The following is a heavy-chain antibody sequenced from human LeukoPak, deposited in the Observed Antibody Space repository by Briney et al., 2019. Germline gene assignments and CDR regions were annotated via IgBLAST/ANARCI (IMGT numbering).Heavy chain of an antibody. J-gene: IGHJ4*02. Sequence: GGSLRLSCAASGFTFSSYGMHWVRQAPGKGLEWVAFIRYDGSNKYYADSVKGRFTISRDNAKNSLYLQMNSLRAEDTAVYYCARNYDYVRGAFDYWGQGTLVTVSS. CDR2: IRYDGSNK. CDR1: GFTFSSYG. D-gene: IGHD3-16*01. V-gene: IGHV3-30*02. CDR3: ARNYDYVRGAFDY.